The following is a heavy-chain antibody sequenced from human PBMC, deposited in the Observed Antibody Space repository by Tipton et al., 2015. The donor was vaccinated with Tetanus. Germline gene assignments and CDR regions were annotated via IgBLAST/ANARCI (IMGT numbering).Heavy chain of an antibody. CDR2: IYYTALT. V-gene: IGHV4-31*03. Sequence: TLSLTCTVSGASINAGGYLWTWARHHPGKGLEWIGNIYYTALTSYSPSLNSRVRIAVDTSKNQFSLSLTSVTAADSALYFCARGLPGEPSYLDYWGQGKQVTVSS. J-gene: IGHJ4*02. CDR3: ARGLPGEPSYLDY. D-gene: IGHD7-27*01. CDR1: GASINAGGYL.